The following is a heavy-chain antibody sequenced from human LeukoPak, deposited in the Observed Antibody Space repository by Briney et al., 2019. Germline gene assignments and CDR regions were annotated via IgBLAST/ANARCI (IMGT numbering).Heavy chain of an antibody. J-gene: IGHJ6*02. CDR2: INPNSGGT. CDR1: GYTFTGYY. CDR3: ARDITIGAGEDYGMDV. D-gene: IGHD3-10*01. Sequence: GVSVKVSCKASGYTFTGYYMHWVRQAPGQGLEWMGWINPNSGGTNYAQKFQGWVTMTRDTSISTAYMELSRLRSDDTAVYYCARDITIGAGEDYGMDVWGQGTTVTVSS. V-gene: IGHV1-2*04.